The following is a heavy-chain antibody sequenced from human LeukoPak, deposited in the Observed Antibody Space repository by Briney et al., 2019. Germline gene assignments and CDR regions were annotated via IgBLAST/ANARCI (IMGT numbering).Heavy chain of an antibody. V-gene: IGHV3-74*01. CDR2: INSDGSST. CDR1: GFTFSNYW. Sequence: GGSLRLSCAASGFTFSNYWMHWVRHAPGKGLVWVSRINSDGSSTTYADSVKGRFTISRDNAKNTLYLQMNSLRAEDTAVYYCVSFYETYWGRGTLVTVSS. D-gene: IGHD2/OR15-2a*01. J-gene: IGHJ4*02. CDR3: VSFYETY.